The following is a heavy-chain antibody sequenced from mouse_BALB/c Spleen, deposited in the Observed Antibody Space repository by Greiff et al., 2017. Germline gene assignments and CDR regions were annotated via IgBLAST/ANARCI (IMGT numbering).Heavy chain of an antibody. V-gene: IGHV5-4*02. Sequence: EVQGVESGGGLVKPGGSLKLSCAASGFTFSDYYMHWVRQTPEKRLEWVATISDGGSYTNYPDSVKGRFTISRDNAKNNLYLQMSSLKSEDTDMYYCGRGSTMVTVAYWGQGTLVTVSA. CDR3: GRGSTMVTVAY. D-gene: IGHD2-2*01. CDR2: ISDGGSYT. CDR1: GFTFSDYY. J-gene: IGHJ3*01.